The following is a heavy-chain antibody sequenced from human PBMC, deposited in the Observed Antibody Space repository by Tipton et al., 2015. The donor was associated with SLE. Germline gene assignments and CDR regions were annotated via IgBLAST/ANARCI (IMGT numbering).Heavy chain of an antibody. D-gene: IGHD4-17*01. V-gene: IGHV5-51*03. J-gene: IGHJ4*02. CDR1: GYRFRNYW. CDR2: IDPSDSDT. Sequence: QLVQSGAEVKKPGESLKISCKGSGYRFRNYWIGWVRQMPGKGLEWMGIIDPSDSDTTYSPSFQGQVTISVDKSINTAYLQWSSLKASDTAMYYCAMLSDHGDYLFDYWGQRTLVTVSS. CDR3: AMLSDHGDYLFDY.